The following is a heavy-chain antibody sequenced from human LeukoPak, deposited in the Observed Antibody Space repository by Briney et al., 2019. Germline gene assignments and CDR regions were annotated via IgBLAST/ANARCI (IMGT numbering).Heavy chain of an antibody. J-gene: IGHJ5*02. CDR3: ARDGMGVVVAATYNWFDP. V-gene: IGHV1-69*13. CDR2: IIPIFGTA. Sequence: SVKVSCKASGGTFSSYAISWVRQAPGQGLEWMGGIIPIFGTANYAQKFQGRVTITADESTSTAYMELSSLRSEDTAVYYCARDGMGVVVAATYNWFDPWGQGTLVTVSS. CDR1: GGTFSSYA. D-gene: IGHD2-15*01.